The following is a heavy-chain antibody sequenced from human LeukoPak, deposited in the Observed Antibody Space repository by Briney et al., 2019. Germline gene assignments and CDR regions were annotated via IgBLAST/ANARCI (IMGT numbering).Heavy chain of an antibody. CDR3: ARDRIAAAGKLYYYGMDV. J-gene: IGHJ6*02. D-gene: IGHD6-13*01. V-gene: IGHV1-46*01. Sequence: ASVKVSCKASGYTFTSYYMHWVRQAPGQGLEWMGIINPSGGSTSYAQKFQGRVTMTRDTSTSTVYMELSSLRSEDTAVYYCARDRIAAAGKLYYYGMDVWGQGTTVTVSS. CDR2: INPSGGST. CDR1: GYTFTSYY.